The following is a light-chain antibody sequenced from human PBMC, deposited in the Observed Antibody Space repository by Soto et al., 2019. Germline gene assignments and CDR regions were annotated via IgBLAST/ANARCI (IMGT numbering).Light chain of an antibody. Sequence: DIPMTPSPSSLSASVGDRVTITCRASQSISSYLNWYQQKPGKAPKLLIYAASSLQSGVPSRFSGSGSGTDFTLTISSLQPEEFATYYCQQSYSTPLTFGGGTKVEIK. V-gene: IGKV1-39*01. CDR2: AAS. J-gene: IGKJ4*01. CDR1: QSISSY. CDR3: QQSYSTPLT.